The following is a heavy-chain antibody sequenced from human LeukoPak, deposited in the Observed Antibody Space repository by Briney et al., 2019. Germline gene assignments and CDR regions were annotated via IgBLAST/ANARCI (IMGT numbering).Heavy chain of an antibody. CDR3: ARGWGPNYGSGSYYNDPYFDY. J-gene: IGHJ4*02. CDR2: ISSSSSYI. D-gene: IGHD3-10*01. V-gene: IGHV3-21*01. CDR1: GFTFSSYS. Sequence: GGSLRLSCAASGFTFSSYSMNWVRQAPGKGLEWVSSISSSSSYIYYADSVKGRFTISRDNAKNSLYLQMNSLRAEDTAVYYCARGWGPNYGSGSYYNDPYFDYWGQGTLVTVSS.